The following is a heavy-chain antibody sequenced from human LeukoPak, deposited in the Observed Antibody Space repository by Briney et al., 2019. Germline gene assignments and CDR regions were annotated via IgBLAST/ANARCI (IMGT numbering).Heavy chain of an antibody. CDR3: ARRTTRYYYDSSGYYRWFDP. J-gene: IGHJ5*02. D-gene: IGHD3-22*01. CDR1: GGSFSGYY. Sequence: NASETLSLTCAVYGGSFSGYYWSWIRPPPGKGLEWIGEINHSGSTNYNPSLKSRVTISVDTSKNQFSLKLSSVTAADTAVYYCARRTTRYYYDSSGYYRWFDPWGQGTLVTVSS. V-gene: IGHV4-34*01. CDR2: INHSGST.